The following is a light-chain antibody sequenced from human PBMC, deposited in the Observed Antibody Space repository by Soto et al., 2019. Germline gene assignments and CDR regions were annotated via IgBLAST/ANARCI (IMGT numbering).Light chain of an antibody. V-gene: IGKV1-12*01. CDR3: LQDYNYPRT. CDR2: DAS. Sequence: DIQMTQYPSSVSASVGDRVIITCRASQGISSWLAWYQQKPGKAPKLLIYDASTLQSGVPSRFSGSGSGTDFTLTISNLQPEDFATYYCLQDYNYPRTFGQGTKVAIK. CDR1: QGISSW. J-gene: IGKJ1*01.